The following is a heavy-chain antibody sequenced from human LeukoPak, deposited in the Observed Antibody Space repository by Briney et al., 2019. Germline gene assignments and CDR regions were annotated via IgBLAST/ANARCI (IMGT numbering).Heavy chain of an antibody. Sequence: SETLSLTCTVSGGSISSYYWSWIRQPPGKGLEWIGYIYTSGSTNYNPSLKSRVTISVDTSKNQFSLKLSSVTAADTAVYYCARRVGYSSSWYYFDYWGQETLVTVSS. J-gene: IGHJ4*02. CDR3: ARRVGYSSSWYYFDY. CDR1: GGSISSYY. V-gene: IGHV4-4*09. CDR2: IYTSGST. D-gene: IGHD6-13*01.